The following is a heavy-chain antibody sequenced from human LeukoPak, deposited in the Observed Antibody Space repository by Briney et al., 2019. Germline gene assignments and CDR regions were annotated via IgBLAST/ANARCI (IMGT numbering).Heavy chain of an antibody. Sequence: SETLSLTCAVYGGSFSGYYWSWIRQPPGKGQEWIGEINHSGSTNYNPSLKSRVTISVDTSKNQFSLKLSSVTAADTAVYYCARGLYCSGGSCYSGFDYWGQGTLVTVSS. V-gene: IGHV4-34*01. CDR1: GGSFSGYY. D-gene: IGHD2-15*01. CDR3: ARGLYCSGGSCYSGFDY. CDR2: INHSGST. J-gene: IGHJ4*02.